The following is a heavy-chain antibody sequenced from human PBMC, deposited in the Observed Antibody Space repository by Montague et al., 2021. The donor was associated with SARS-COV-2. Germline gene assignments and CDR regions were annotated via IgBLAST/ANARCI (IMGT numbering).Heavy chain of an antibody. V-gene: IGHV4-59*01. CDR3: ARLPGSWDYYYYYGLDV. CDR1: GGSISSYY. J-gene: IGHJ6*02. D-gene: IGHD3-16*01. CDR2: IYYSGSA. Sequence: SETLSLTCTVSGGSISSYYWSWIRQPPGKGLEWIGYIYYSGSATYNPSLKSRLTMSVHTSENQLSLKLSSVTAADTAVYYCARLPGSWDYYYYYGLDVWGQGTTVTVSS.